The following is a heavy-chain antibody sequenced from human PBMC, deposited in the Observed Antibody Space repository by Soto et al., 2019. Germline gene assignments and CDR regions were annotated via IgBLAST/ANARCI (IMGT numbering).Heavy chain of an antibody. CDR3: ARTLYDSSGYHHFQH. J-gene: IGHJ1*01. Sequence: GALRLSCAASGFTFSSYGMHWVRQAPGKGLEWVAVIWYDGSNKYYAGAVKGRFTISRDNSKNTLYLRMNSLRAEDTAVYYCARTLYDSSGYHHFQHWGQGTLVTVSS. CDR2: IWYDGSNK. D-gene: IGHD3-22*01. CDR1: GFTFSSYG. V-gene: IGHV3-33*01.